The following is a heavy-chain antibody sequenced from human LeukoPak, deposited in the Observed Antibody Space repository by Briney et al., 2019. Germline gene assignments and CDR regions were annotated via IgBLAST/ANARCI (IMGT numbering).Heavy chain of an antibody. CDR1: GFTFSNYD. D-gene: IGHD3-22*01. J-gene: IGHJ4*02. CDR3: AKEEPSGYYPLY. V-gene: IGHV3-30*02. CDR2: IRYDGRNK. Sequence: GGSLRLSCAASGFTFSNYDMHWVRQAPDKGLEWVAFIRYDGRNKYYTDSVKGRFTISRDNSKNTLYLQMNSLRAEDTAVYYCAKEEPSGYYPLYWGQGTLVTVSS.